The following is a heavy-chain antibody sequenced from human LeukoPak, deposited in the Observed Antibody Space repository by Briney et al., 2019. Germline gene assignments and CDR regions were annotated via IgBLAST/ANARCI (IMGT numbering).Heavy chain of an antibody. Sequence: PGGSLRLSCAASGFTFSSYAMHWVRQAPGKGLEWVANIKQDGYEKYYVDSVRGRFTISRDNAKNSLFLQMNILRAEDTAVYYCARCGRSDWYFDLWGRGTLVTVSS. V-gene: IGHV3-7*04. D-gene: IGHD1-26*01. CDR1: GFTFSSYA. J-gene: IGHJ2*01. CDR3: ARCGRSDWYFDL. CDR2: IKQDGYEK.